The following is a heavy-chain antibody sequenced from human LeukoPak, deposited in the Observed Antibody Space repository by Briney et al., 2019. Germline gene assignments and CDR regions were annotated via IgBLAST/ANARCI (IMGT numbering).Heavy chain of an antibody. V-gene: IGHV1-46*01. Sequence: ASVKVSCKASGYTFIAYHMHWVRQAPGQGLEWMGIISPSGGSTTYAQKFQGRVTMTGDTSTSTVYMELSSLGSEDTAVYDCARSRLLLDYWGQGTLVTVSS. CDR1: GYTFIAYH. D-gene: IGHD2-21*02. CDR2: ISPSGGST. CDR3: ARSRLLLDY. J-gene: IGHJ4*02.